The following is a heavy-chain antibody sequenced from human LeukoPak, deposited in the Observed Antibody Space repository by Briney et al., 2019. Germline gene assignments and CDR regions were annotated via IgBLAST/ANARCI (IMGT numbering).Heavy chain of an antibody. V-gene: IGHV1-46*01. CDR3: ASGWSPFDY. CDR1: GYTFTTYY. D-gene: IGHD2-15*01. J-gene: IGHJ4*02. Sequence: GASVKVSCKASGYTFTTYYMYWVRQAPGQGLEWMGIINPSGGSTTYAQKFQGRVTMTRDMSTSTVYMELSSLRSEDTAVYYCASGWSPFDYWGQGTLVTVS. CDR2: INPSGGST.